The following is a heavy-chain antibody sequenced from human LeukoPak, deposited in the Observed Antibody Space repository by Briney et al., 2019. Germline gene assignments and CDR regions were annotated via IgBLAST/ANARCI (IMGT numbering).Heavy chain of an antibody. D-gene: IGHD3-10*01. V-gene: IGHV4-59*01. Sequence: PSETLSLTCTVSGASINTYYWSWIRQPPGKGLEWIGYIYYSGTTSYNPSLKTRVTISIDTSKNQFSLKLSSVTTADTAVYYCARVLRPMASQYYFDYWGQGTLVTVSS. CDR1: GASINTYY. CDR3: ARVLRPMASQYYFDY. CDR2: IYYSGTT. J-gene: IGHJ4*02.